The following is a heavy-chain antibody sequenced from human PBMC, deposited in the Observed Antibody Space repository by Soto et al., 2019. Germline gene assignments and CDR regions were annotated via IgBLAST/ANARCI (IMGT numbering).Heavy chain of an antibody. Sequence: PSEIRSLTGTVSGGSISSYYCSWVRQPPGKGLEWIGYIYYSGSTNYNPSLKSRVTISVDTSKDQFSLKLSAVTDADTAVYYCARDGPSWPLDYWGQGTLVTVSS. D-gene: IGHD6-13*01. CDR3: ARDGPSWPLDY. CDR2: IYYSGST. V-gene: IGHV4-59*12. CDR1: GGSISSYY. J-gene: IGHJ4*02.